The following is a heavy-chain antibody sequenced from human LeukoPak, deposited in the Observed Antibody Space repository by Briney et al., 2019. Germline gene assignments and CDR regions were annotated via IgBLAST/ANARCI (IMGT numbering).Heavy chain of an antibody. CDR3: ARAERYYYDSSGYPDAFDI. D-gene: IGHD3-22*01. V-gene: IGHV4-59*01. Sequence: PSETLSLTCTVSGGSISSYYWSWIRQPPGKRLEWIGYIYYTGSTHYNPSLKSRVTISADTSKNQFSLKLISVTAADTAVYYCARAERYYYDSSGYPDAFDIWGQGTMVTVSS. J-gene: IGHJ3*02. CDR1: GGSISSYY. CDR2: IYYTGST.